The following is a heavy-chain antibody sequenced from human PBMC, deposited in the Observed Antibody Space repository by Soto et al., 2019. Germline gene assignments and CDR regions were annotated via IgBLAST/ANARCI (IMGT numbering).Heavy chain of an antibody. Sequence: GESLKISCKGSGYSFTSYWISWVRQMPGKGLEWMGRIDPSDSNTNYSPSFQGHVTISADKSISTAYLQWSSLKASDTAMYYCASTDYDILTGSISYYYGMDVWGQGTTVTVSS. V-gene: IGHV5-10-1*01. J-gene: IGHJ6*02. CDR3: ASTDYDILTGSISYYYGMDV. D-gene: IGHD3-9*01. CDR2: IDPSDSNT. CDR1: GYSFTSYW.